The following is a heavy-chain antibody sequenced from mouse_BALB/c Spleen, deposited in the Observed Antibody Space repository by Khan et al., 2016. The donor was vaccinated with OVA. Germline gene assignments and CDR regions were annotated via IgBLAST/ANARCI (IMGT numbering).Heavy chain of an antibody. V-gene: IGHV1-77*01. CDR1: GYKFTDYV. CDR3: AKGTTTVVTTSYYFDY. Sequence: QVQLKEAGPELVKPGASVKMSCKASGYKFTDYVISWVKQRTGQGLEWIGEIYPGSGHTYYNEKFKGKATLTADKSSNTANMQLSSLTSEDSAVYFCAKGTTTVVTTSYYFDYWGQGTTLTVSS. J-gene: IGHJ2*01. D-gene: IGHD1-1*01. CDR2: IYPGSGHT.